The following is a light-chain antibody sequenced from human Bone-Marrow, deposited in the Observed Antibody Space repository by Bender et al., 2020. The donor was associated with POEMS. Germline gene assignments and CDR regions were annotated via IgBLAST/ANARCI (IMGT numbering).Light chain of an antibody. CDR1: NTALGPHSV. CDR2: ENS. CDR3: SSYDATSTLFV. Sequence: QSALTQPASVSESPGQSITVSCTGANTALGPHSVVSWYQQHPGKVPKLMIYENSKRPSGVSDRFSAFKSGSTASLTISGLQAEDEADYYCSSYDATSTLFVFGSGTKVSVL. V-gene: IGLV2-23*01. J-gene: IGLJ1*01.